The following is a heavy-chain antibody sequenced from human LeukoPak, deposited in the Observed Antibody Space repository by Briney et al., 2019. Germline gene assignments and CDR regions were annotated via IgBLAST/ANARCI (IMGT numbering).Heavy chain of an antibody. D-gene: IGHD2-21*01. CDR2: VNSDGSAP. Sequence: QSGGSLRLSCAASGFTFSDYWMHWVRHTPEKGLMWVSKVNSDGSAPQYAESVKGRFTISRDNAKNTLYLQMNSLRAEDTAVYYCARDVCGLGDSWGQGALVTVSS. CDR1: GFTFSDYW. V-gene: IGHV3-74*03. J-gene: IGHJ4*02. CDR3: ARDVCGLGDS.